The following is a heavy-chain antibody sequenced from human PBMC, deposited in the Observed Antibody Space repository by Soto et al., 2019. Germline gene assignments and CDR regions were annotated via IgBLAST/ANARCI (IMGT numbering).Heavy chain of an antibody. D-gene: IGHD6-13*01. CDR3: ARTIAAAGVHFDY. CDR1: GFTFSSYW. Sequence: GGSLRLSCAASGFTFSSYWMSWVRQAPGKGLEWVANIKQDGSEKYYVDSVKGRFTISRDNAKNSLYLQMNSLRAEDTAVYYCARTIAAAGVHFDYWGQGTLVTVSS. J-gene: IGHJ4*02. V-gene: IGHV3-7*01. CDR2: IKQDGSEK.